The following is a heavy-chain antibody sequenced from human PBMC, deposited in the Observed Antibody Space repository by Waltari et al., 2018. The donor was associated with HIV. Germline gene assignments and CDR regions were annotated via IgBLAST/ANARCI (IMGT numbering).Heavy chain of an antibody. V-gene: IGHV4-39*07. J-gene: IGHJ4*02. D-gene: IGHD2-15*01. CDR2: IYYSGST. CDR3: ARERYCSGGSCPFDY. Sequence: QLQLQESGPGLVKPSETLSLTCPVSGGSISSSSYYWGWIRQPPGKGLEWIGSIYYSGSTYYNPSLKSRVTISVDTSKNQFSLKLSSVTAADTAVYYCARERYCSGGSCPFDYWGQGTLVTVSS. CDR1: GGSISSSSYY.